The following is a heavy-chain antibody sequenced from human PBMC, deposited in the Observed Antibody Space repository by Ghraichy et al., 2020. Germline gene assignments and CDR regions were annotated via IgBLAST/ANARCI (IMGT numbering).Heavy chain of an antibody. V-gene: IGHV3-74*01. J-gene: IGHJ4*02. CDR1: GFTFSGYW. CDR2: VNGDGSIT. Sequence: GESLNIACAASGFTFSGYWMHWVRQAPGKGLVWVSRVNGDGSITSYADSVKGRFTISRDNAKNTLYLQMNSLRAEDTAVYYCARDRVGEVDYWGQGTLVTVSS. D-gene: IGHD3-16*01. CDR3: ARDRVGEVDY.